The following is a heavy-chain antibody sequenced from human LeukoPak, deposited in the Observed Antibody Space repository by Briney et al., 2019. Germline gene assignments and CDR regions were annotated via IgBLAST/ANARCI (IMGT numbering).Heavy chain of an antibody. CDR3: ARGSEVRGVIMDY. CDR2: IIPIFGTA. J-gene: IGHJ4*02. D-gene: IGHD3-10*01. Sequence: SVKVSRKASGGTFSSYAISWVRQAPGQGLEWMGGIIPIFGTANYAQKFQGRVTITTDESTSTAYMELSSLRSEDTVVYYCARGSEVRGVIMDYWGQGTLVTVSS. V-gene: IGHV1-69*05. CDR1: GGTFSSYA.